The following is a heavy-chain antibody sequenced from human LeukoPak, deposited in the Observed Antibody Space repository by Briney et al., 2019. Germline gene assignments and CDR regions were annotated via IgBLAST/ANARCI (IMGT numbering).Heavy chain of an antibody. Sequence: GGSLRLSCTASGLTSANYAVSWVRQAPGKGLEWVSAITGSGGYTYYADSVKGRFTISRGDSKNTLYLQMNSLRAEDTAVYYCAKENSGKYPDYWGQGTLVTVSS. CDR2: ITGSGGYT. V-gene: IGHV3-23*01. D-gene: IGHD1-26*01. J-gene: IGHJ4*02. CDR1: GLTSANYA. CDR3: AKENSGKYPDY.